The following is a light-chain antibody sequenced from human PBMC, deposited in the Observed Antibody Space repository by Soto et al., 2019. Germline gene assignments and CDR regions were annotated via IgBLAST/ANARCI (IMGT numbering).Light chain of an antibody. CDR3: QQSDSTPPWT. Sequence: DIQMTQSPSSLSASVGDRVTITCRASQSISKYLSWFQQKPGKAPKLLIYATSSLQSGVPSRFSGSGSGTDFTLTISSLQPEDFSTYYCQQSDSTPPWTFGQGTKVEIK. V-gene: IGKV1-39*01. CDR2: ATS. J-gene: IGKJ1*01. CDR1: QSISKY.